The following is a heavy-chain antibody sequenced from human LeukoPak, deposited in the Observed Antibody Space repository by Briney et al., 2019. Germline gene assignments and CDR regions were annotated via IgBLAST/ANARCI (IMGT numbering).Heavy chain of an antibody. CDR1: GYSFSSYW. Sequence: GESLKISFKGSGYSFSSYWIGWVRQMPGKGLEWMGIIYFGDSDTRYSPPFQGQVTISADKSISTAYLQWSSLKASDTAIYYCARLKAPAGYYYYGLDVWGQGSTVTVSS. J-gene: IGHJ6*02. D-gene: IGHD6-13*01. CDR2: IYFGDSDT. CDR3: ARLKAPAGYYYYGLDV. V-gene: IGHV5-51*01.